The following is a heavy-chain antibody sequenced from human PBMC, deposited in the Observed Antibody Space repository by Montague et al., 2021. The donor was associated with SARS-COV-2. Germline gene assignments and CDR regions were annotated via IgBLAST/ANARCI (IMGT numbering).Heavy chain of an antibody. V-gene: IGHV4-4*07. CDR1: GGSMNLYY. J-gene: IGHJ6*02. CDR3: ARGLIRGDHGLVV. Sequence: SETLSLTCNVSGGSMNLYYWTWVRQPAGKGLEWIGRFYPSGSTNFNPYLQSRVSMSVDMSKNQFSLILTSVTAADTAIYSCARGLIRGDHGLVVWGQGTTVSVSS. CDR2: FYPSGST. D-gene: IGHD3-10*01.